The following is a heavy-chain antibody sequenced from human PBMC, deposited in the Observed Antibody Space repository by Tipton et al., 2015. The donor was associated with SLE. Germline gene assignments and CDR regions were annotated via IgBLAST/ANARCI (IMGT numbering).Heavy chain of an antibody. V-gene: IGHV4-34*01. D-gene: IGHD2-8*01. CDR2: INHSGST. CDR3: ARVAYANYYYYGMDV. J-gene: IGHJ6*02. CDR1: GGSFSGYY. Sequence: TLSLTCAVYGGSFSGYYWSWIRQPPGKGLEWIGEINHSGSTNYNPSLKSRVTISVDTSKNQFSLKLSSVTAADTAVYYCARVAYANYYYYGMDVWGQGTTVTVSS.